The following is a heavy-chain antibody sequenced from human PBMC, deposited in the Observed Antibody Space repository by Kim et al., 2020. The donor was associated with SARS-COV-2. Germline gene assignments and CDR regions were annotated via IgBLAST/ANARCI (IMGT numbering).Heavy chain of an antibody. V-gene: IGHV3-23*01. CDR3: AKDGWGN. Sequence: GGSLSLSCAASGFTFSSSAMSWVRQAPGKGLEWVSSISDSADITYYADSVKGRFTISRDNSKNTLYMQITSLRAEDTAVYYCAKDGWGNWGQGTLVTVS. CDR1: GFTFSSSA. J-gene: IGHJ4*02. D-gene: IGHD6-19*01. CDR2: ISDSADIT.